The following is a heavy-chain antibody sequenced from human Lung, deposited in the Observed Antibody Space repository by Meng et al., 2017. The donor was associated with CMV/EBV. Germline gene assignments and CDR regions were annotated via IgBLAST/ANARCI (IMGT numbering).Heavy chain of an antibody. Sequence: SXTLSLXCAVSGGSFGSFYWSWTRQPPGKGLEWIGAINHSGSANYNPSLKRRVTMSADTSKNQFSLRPTSVTAADTAVYYCASSLSADLGESYYYYSLDVWXRGTGVTVSS. V-gene: IGHV4-34*01. CDR3: ASSLSADLGESYYYYSLDV. CDR1: GGSFGSFY. J-gene: IGHJ6*02. CDR2: INHSGSA. D-gene: IGHD2-21*01.